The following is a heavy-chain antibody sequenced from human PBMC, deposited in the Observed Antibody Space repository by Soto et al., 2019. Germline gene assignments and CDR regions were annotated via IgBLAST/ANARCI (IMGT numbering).Heavy chain of an antibody. D-gene: IGHD3-9*01. CDR2: INHSGST. Sequence: SETLSLTCAVYGGSFSGYYWSWIRQPPGKGLEWIGEINHSGSTNYNPSLKSRVTISVDTSKNQFSLKLSSVTAADTAVYYCARGLKYYDIHKLDYWGQGTLVTVSS. V-gene: IGHV4-34*01. CDR1: GGSFSGYY. J-gene: IGHJ4*02. CDR3: ARGLKYYDIHKLDY.